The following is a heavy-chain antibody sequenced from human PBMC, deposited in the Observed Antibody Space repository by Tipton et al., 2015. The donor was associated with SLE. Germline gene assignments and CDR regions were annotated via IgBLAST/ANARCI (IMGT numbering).Heavy chain of an antibody. CDR2: ITSDGSGA. J-gene: IGHJ4*02. D-gene: IGHD3-22*01. CDR3: ARVDYDSGAYYFDY. CDR1: GFIFSSYW. V-gene: IGHV3-74*01. Sequence: SLRLSCAASGFIFSSYWMHWVRQAPGRGLVWVARITSDGSGATHADSVKGRFTVSRDNAKNTLYLQMNSLRVEDTAIYYCARVDYDSGAYYFDYWGQGTLVTVSS.